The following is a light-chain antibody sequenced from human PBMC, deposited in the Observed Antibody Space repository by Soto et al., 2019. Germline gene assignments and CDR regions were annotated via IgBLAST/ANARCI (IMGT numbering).Light chain of an antibody. CDR2: GNN. Sequence: QSALTQPASVSGSPGQAITISCIGTSSDVGSYNLVSWYQQHPGKAPKLLIYGNNHRPSGVPDRFSGSKSGTSASLAITGLRADDAADYYCQSYASSLSAKFVFGTGTKLT. CDR1: SSDVGSYNL. CDR3: QSYASSLSAKFV. V-gene: IGLV2-14*02. J-gene: IGLJ1*01.